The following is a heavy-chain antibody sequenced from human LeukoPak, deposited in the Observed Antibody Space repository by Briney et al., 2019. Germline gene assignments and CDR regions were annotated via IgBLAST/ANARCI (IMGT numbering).Heavy chain of an antibody. J-gene: IGHJ4*02. Sequence: ASVKVSCKASGYTFPSYGISWARQAPGQGLEWMGWISAYNGNTNYAQKLQGRVTMTTDTSTSTAYMELRSLRSDDTDVYYCARDETFGHFDYWGEGTLVTVSS. D-gene: IGHD3-10*01. CDR3: ARDETFGHFDY. V-gene: IGHV1-18*04. CDR1: GYTFPSYG. CDR2: ISAYNGNT.